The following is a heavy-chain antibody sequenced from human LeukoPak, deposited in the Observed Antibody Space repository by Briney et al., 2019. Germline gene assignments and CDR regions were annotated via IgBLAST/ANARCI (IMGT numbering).Heavy chain of an antibody. CDR3: ARMSGYYDTSGYYYVFDY. J-gene: IGHJ4*02. Sequence: SGPTLANPTETLTLTCIVSGLSLSNARMGVSWIRQPPGKALEWLAHIFSNDEKSYSTSLKSRLTISKDTSKSQVVLNMTNMDPVDTATYYCARMSGYYDTSGYYYVFDYWGQGTLVTVSS. V-gene: IGHV2-26*01. D-gene: IGHD3-22*01. CDR2: IFSNDEK. CDR1: GLSLSNARMG.